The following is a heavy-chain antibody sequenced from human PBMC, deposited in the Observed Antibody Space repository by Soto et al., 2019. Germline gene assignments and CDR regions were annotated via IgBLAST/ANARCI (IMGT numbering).Heavy chain of an antibody. J-gene: IGHJ4*02. CDR2: IYYSGST. CDR1: GGSISSSSYY. D-gene: IGHD3-3*01. Sequence: QLQLQESGPGLVKPSETLSLTCTVSGGSISSSSYYWGWIRQPPGKGLEWIGSIYYSGSTYYNPSLKSRVTISVDTSKNQFSLKLSSVNAADTAVYYCARSRITIFGVVTTIDYWGQGTLVTVSS. CDR3: ARSRITIFGVVTTIDY. V-gene: IGHV4-39*01.